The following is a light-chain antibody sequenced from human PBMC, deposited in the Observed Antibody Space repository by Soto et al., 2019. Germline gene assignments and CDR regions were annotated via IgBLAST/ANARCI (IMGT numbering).Light chain of an antibody. CDR1: STDVGGYNY. CDR3: CSYAGRDTLYV. Sequence: QSVLAQPPSVSGSPGQSVTISCTGKSTDVGGYNYVSWYQQHPGKVPKLMLYDVSKRPSGVPDRFSGSKSGNTASLTISGLQAEDEADYYCCSYAGRDTLYVFGSGTKVTVL. J-gene: IGLJ1*01. CDR2: DVS. V-gene: IGLV2-11*01.